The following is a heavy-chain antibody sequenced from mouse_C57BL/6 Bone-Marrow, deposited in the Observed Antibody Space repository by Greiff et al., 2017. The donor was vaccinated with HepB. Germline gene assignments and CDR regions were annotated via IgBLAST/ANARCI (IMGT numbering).Heavy chain of an antibody. Sequence: VQRVESGPGLVKPSQSLFLTCSITGFPITSGYYWIWIRQSPGKPLEWMGYITHSGETFYNPSLQSPISITRETSKNQFFLQLNSVTTEDTAMYYCAGEKKGETEITTVVPDYWGQGTTLTVSS. CDR1: GFPITSGYY. V-gene: IGHV12-3*01. J-gene: IGHJ2*01. D-gene: IGHD1-1*01. CDR2: ITHSGET. CDR3: AGEKKGETEITTVVPDY.